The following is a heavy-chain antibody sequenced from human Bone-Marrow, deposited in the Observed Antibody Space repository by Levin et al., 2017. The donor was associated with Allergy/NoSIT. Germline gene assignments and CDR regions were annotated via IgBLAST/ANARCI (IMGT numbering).Heavy chain of an antibody. D-gene: IGHD4/OR15-4a*01. J-gene: IGHJ4*02. CDR1: GFAVSRNY. CDR3: DYGDHYTPPI. CDR2: IHANGKT. V-gene: IGHV3-53*01. Sequence: PGGSLRLSCEVSGFAVSRNYMTWVRQAPGKGLEWVSTIHANGKTYYAGSVKGRFTISRDSSKNTLYLQMNSLRVEDTAVYFCDYGDHYTPPIWGQGTLVTVS.